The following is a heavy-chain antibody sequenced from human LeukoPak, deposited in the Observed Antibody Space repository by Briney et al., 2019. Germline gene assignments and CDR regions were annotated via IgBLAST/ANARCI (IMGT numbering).Heavy chain of an antibody. V-gene: IGHV3-7*03. Sequence: GGSLRLSCAASAFTFSGYWMSWVRQAPGKGLEWVANIKQDGSEKYYVDSVKGRFTISRDNAKNSLYLQMNSLRAEDTAVYYCAREGTAAGKDFWGQGTLVTVSS. D-gene: IGHD6-13*01. CDR1: AFTFSGYW. J-gene: IGHJ4*02. CDR2: IKQDGSEK. CDR3: AREGTAAGKDF.